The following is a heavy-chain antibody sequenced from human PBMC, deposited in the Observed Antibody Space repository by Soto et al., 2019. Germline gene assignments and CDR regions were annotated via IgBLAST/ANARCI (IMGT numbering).Heavy chain of an antibody. D-gene: IGHD6-19*01. CDR3: ARDRVVAGIGEFDY. CDR1: GFTFSNSA. CDR2: ISYDGNNK. Sequence: QVQLVESGGGVVQPGRSLRLSCAASGFTFSNSAMHWARQAPGKGLEWVAVISYDGNNKYYADSVKCRFTISRDNSMNTLYLQMNSLRPEDTAVYYCARDRVVAGIGEFDYWGQGTLVTVSS. J-gene: IGHJ4*02. V-gene: IGHV3-30-3*01.